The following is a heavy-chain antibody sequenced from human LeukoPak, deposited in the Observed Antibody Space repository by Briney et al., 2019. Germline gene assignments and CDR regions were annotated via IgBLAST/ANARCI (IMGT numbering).Heavy chain of an antibody. CDR2: IYCSGST. CDR1: GGSISSYY. V-gene: IGHV4-59*08. Sequence: SETLSLTCTVSGGSISSYYWSWIRQPPRKGLEWIGYIYCSGSTNYNPSLKSRVTISVDTSKNQFYLKLSSVTAADTAVYYCASHRGYCSGGSCYYNYYYYGMDVWGQGTTVTVSS. J-gene: IGHJ6*02. D-gene: IGHD2-15*01. CDR3: ASHRGYCSGGSCYYNYYYYGMDV.